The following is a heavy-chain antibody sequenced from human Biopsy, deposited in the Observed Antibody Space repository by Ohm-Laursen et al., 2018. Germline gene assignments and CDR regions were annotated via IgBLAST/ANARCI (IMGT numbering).Heavy chain of an antibody. CDR3: ARDETGSSVFGPYYYGIDV. CDR1: GYSFTKYY. Sequence: ASVKVSCKVSGYSFTKYYINWVRQAPGQGLEWMGIINPTGGTTSYAEKFQGRVTLTRDTSTGTVYLELNSLIYEDTALYYCARDETGSSVFGPYYYGIDVWGQGTTVTVSS. CDR2: INPTGGTT. V-gene: IGHV1-46*01. D-gene: IGHD3-9*01. J-gene: IGHJ6*02.